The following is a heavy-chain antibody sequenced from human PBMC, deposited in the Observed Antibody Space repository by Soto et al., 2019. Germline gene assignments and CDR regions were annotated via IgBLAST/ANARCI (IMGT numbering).Heavy chain of an antibody. J-gene: IGHJ4*02. V-gene: IGHV1-8*01. CDR3: ARGLYCSGGTCSDS. CDR1: GYTFTPHD. Sequence: QVQLVQSGAEVKRPGASVKVSCKASGYTFTPHDINWVRQATGQGLEWMGRMNPNSGYIDFAQRFQGRLTMTTNTSISTAYMELSSLRSEDTAIYYCARGLYCSGGTCSDSWGQGTLVIASS. D-gene: IGHD2-15*01. CDR2: MNPNSGYI.